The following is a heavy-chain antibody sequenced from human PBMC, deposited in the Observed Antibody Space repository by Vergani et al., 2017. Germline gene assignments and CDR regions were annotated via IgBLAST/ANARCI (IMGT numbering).Heavy chain of an antibody. J-gene: IGHJ4*02. CDR1: GFTFSSYA. Sequence: EVQLVESGGGLVQPGGSLRLSCAASGFTFSSYAMSWVRQAPGKGLEWVSAISGSGGSTYYADSVKGRFTISRDNSKNTLYLQMNSLRAEDTAVYYCARDRGPYCSGGSCYSLAYWGQGTLVTVSS. CDR2: ISGSGGST. CDR3: ARDRGPYCSGGSCYSLAY. V-gene: IGHV3-23*04. D-gene: IGHD2-15*01.